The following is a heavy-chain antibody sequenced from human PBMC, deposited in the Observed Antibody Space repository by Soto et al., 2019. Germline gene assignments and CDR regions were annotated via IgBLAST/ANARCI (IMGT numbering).Heavy chain of an antibody. CDR2: IYYSGST. Sequence: LSLTCTVSGASISSGGYYWSWTRHHPGKGLEWIGYIYYSGSTYYNPSLKSRVTMSVDTSKNQFSLKLSSVTAADTAVYYCARDANRYASGSYGMDVWGQGTTVTVSS. V-gene: IGHV4-31*03. CDR1: GASISSGGYY. CDR3: ARDANRYASGSYGMDV. J-gene: IGHJ6*02. D-gene: IGHD3-10*01.